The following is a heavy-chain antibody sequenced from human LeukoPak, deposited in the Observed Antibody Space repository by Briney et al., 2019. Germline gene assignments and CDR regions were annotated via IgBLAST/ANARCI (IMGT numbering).Heavy chain of an antibody. J-gene: IGHJ3*02. Sequence: ASVKVSCKASGGTFSSYAISWVRQAPGQGLEWMGGIIPIFGTANYAQKFQGRVTITADKSTSTAHMELSSLRSEDTAVYYCARDSGGYSYGYVAFDIWGQGTMVTVSS. CDR2: IIPIFGTA. CDR1: GGTFSSYA. D-gene: IGHD5-18*01. V-gene: IGHV1-69*06. CDR3: ARDSGGYSYGYVAFDI.